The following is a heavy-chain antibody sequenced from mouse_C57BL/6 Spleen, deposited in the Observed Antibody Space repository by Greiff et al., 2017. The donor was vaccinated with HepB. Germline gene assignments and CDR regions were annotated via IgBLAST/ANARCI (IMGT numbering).Heavy chain of an antibody. CDR1: GFNIKDYY. CDR3: TQYYGSSYTFAY. CDR2: LDPEDGDP. J-gene: IGHJ3*01. V-gene: IGHV14-1*01. Sequence: EVKLMESGAELVRPGASVKLSCTASGFNIKDYYMHWVEQRPEQGLEWIGRLDPEDGDPEYAPKFQGKATMTADTSSNTAYLQLSSLTSEDTAVYYCTQYYGSSYTFAYWGQGTLVTVSA. D-gene: IGHD1-1*01.